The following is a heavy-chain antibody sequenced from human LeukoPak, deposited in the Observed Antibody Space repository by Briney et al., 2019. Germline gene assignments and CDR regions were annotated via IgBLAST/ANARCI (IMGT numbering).Heavy chain of an antibody. CDR1: GFTFSSFD. D-gene: IGHD3-22*01. CDR3: ARSHYYDSSGYYGY. J-gene: IGHJ4*02. CDR2: IWYDGSNK. Sequence: GGSLRLSCAASGFTFSSFDMHWVRQAPGKGLECVAVIWYDGSNKYYADSVKGRFTISRDNSKNTLYLQMNSLRAEDTAVYYCARSHYYDSSGYYGYWGQGTLVTVSS. V-gene: IGHV3-33*08.